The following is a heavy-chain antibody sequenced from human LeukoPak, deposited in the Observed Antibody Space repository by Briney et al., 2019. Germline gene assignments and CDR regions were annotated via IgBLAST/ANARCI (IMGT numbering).Heavy chain of an antibody. Sequence: SETLSLTCTVSGGSISSYYWSWIRQPAGKGLEWIGRIYTSGSTNYNPPLKSRVTMSVDTSKNQFSLKLSSVTAADTAVYYCAREAYCRSTSCYLYYYGMDVWGQGTTVTVSS. CDR3: AREAYCRSTSCYLYYYGMDV. J-gene: IGHJ6*02. CDR2: IYTSGST. V-gene: IGHV4-4*07. CDR1: GGSISSYY. D-gene: IGHD2-2*01.